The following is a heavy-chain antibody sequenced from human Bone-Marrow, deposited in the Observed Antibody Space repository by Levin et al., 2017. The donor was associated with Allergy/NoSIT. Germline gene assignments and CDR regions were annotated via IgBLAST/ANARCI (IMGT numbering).Heavy chain of an antibody. CDR2: ISYDGSNE. D-gene: IGHD6-13*01. Sequence: RAGGSLRLSCAASGFTFSRYAMHWVRQAPGKGLEWVAVISYDGSNEDYADSVKGRFIISRDNSKKTLYVQMNSLRVEDTAVYYCASCIAAADTNTCGYWGQGTLVTVSS. CDR3: ASCIAAADTNTCGY. CDR1: GFTFSRYA. V-gene: IGHV3-30*04. J-gene: IGHJ4*02.